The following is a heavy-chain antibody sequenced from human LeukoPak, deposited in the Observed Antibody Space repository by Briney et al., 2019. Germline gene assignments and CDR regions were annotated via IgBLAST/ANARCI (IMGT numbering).Heavy chain of an antibody. J-gene: IGHJ6*03. CDR3: ARPKLKGYYYYMDV. V-gene: IGHV1-2*02. Sequence: ASVKVSCKASGYTFTGYYMHWVRQAPGQGLEWMGWINPNSGGTNYAQKFQGRVTMTRDTSISTAYMELSRLRSDDTAVYYCARPKLKGYYYYMDVWGKGTTVTVSS. CDR2: INPNSGGT. D-gene: IGHD4-23*01. CDR1: GYTFTGYY.